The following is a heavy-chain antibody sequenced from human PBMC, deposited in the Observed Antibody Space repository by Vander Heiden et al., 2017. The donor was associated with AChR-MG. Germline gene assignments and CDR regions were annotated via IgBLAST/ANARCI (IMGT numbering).Heavy chain of an antibody. J-gene: IGHJ3*02. Sequence: QLPLQPWGAGLLKPSETLSLTCAVYGGPFSGYYWSWIRQPPGKGLEWIGEINHSGSTNYNPSLKSRVTISVDTSKNQLSLKLSSVTAADTAVYYCASLRGNWNTQNLIWGQGTMVTVSS. D-gene: IGHD1-1*01. V-gene: IGHV4-34*01. CDR3: ASLRGNWNTQNLI. CDR1: GGPFSGYY. CDR2: INHSGST.